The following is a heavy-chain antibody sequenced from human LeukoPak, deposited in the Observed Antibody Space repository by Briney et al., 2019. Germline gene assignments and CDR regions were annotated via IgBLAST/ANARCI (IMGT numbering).Heavy chain of an antibody. J-gene: IGHJ3*02. CDR1: GFSLSTYT. CDR3: ARVFWEKDGFIGAFDI. D-gene: IGHD3-3*01. Sequence: GGSLRLSCPASGFSLSTYTMSWVRQAPGKGLEWVSIIYSGDSTYYADSVKGRFTISRDNSKNTLYLQMNSLRAEDTAVYYCARVFWEKDGFIGAFDIWGQGTMVTVSS. CDR2: IYSGDST. V-gene: IGHV3-66*01.